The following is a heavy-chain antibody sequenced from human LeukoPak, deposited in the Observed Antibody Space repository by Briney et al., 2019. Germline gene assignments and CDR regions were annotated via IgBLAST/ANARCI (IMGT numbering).Heavy chain of an antibody. CDR2: IKQDGSES. CDR1: GFTVSSNY. J-gene: IGHJ4*02. Sequence: GGSLRLSCAASGFTVSSNYMSWVRQAPGKGLEWVANIKQDGSESYYVDSVKGRFTISRDNAENSLYLQMNSLRVEDTAVYYCARAPTVLVGYCSSSSCQADYWGQGTLVTVSS. D-gene: IGHD2-2*01. V-gene: IGHV3-7*01. CDR3: ARAPTVLVGYCSSSSCQADY.